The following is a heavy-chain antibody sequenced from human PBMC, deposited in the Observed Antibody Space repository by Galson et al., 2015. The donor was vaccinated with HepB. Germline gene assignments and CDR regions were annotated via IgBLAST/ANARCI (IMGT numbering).Heavy chain of an antibody. CDR3: AKSRGATRTYYFDY. CDR2: ISGSGGST. CDR1: GFTFSSYA. D-gene: IGHD1-26*01. V-gene: IGHV3-23*01. Sequence: SLRLSCAASGFTFSSYAMGWVRQAPGKGLEWVSAISGSGGSTYHADSVKGRFTISRDNSKNTLYLQMNSLRAEDTAVYYCAKSRGATRTYYFDYWGQGTLVTVSS. J-gene: IGHJ4*02.